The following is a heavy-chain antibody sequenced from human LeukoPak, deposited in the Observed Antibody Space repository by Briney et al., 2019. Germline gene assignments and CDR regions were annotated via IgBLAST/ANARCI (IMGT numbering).Heavy chain of an antibody. CDR2: ISGSGGST. CDR3: AKYGSGSYYNKNQYFDY. J-gene: IGHJ4*02. Sequence: GGSLRLSCAASGFTFSSYAMSWVRQAPGKGLEWVSAISGSGGSTYYADSVKGRFTISRDNSKNTLYLQMNSLGAEDTAVYYCAKYGSGSYYNKNQYFDYWGQGTLVTVSS. D-gene: IGHD3-10*01. CDR1: GFTFSSYA. V-gene: IGHV3-23*01.